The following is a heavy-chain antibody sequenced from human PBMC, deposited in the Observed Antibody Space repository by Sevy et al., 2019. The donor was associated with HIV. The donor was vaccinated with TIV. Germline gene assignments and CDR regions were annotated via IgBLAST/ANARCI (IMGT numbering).Heavy chain of an antibody. Sequence: GGSLSLSGPPFGLPAIRTYLGWFAQAPGKGLEGVSVFYSGGSPYYADSVKGRFTISRDNSKNTLYLQMNSLRAEDTAVYYCARLYGSYSVWGQGTTVTVSS. CDR3: ARLYGSYSV. V-gene: IGHV3-53*01. CDR1: GLPAIRTY. J-gene: IGHJ6*02. D-gene: IGHD1-26*01. CDR2: FYSGGSP.